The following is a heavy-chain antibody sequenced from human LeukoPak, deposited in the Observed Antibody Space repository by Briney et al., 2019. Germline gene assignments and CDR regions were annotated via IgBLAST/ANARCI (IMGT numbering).Heavy chain of an antibody. J-gene: IGHJ4*02. CDR2: ISGRGGNT. CDR1: GFTFSSYA. D-gene: IGHD2-15*01. CDR3: YCSGGSRLGD. Sequence: GGSLRLSCAASGFTFSSYAMSWVRQAPGKGLEWVSDISGRGGNTHYADSVKGGFTISRDNSKNTLYLEMSSLRAEDTAVYYCYCSGGSRLGDWGQGTLVTVSS. V-gene: IGHV3-23*01.